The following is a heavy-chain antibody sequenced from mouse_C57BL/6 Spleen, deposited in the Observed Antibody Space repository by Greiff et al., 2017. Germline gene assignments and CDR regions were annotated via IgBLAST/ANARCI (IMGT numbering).Heavy chain of an antibody. J-gene: IGHJ1*03. CDR1: GYTFTSYW. Sequence: QVQLQQPGAELVKPGASVKLSCKASGYTFTSYWMHWVKQRPGQGLEWIGMIHPNSGSTNYNEKFKSKATLTVDKSSSTAYMQLSSLTSEDSAVYYCARRGYYDYWYFDGWGTGTTVTVSS. V-gene: IGHV1-64*01. CDR3: ARRGYYDYWYFDG. D-gene: IGHD2-4*01. CDR2: IHPNSGST.